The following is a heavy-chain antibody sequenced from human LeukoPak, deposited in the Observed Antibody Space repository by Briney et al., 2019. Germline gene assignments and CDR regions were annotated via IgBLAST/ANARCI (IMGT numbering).Heavy chain of an antibody. J-gene: IGHJ4*02. V-gene: IGHV4-34*01. CDR2: INHSGST. D-gene: IGHD3-10*01. CDR1: GGSFSGYY. CDR3: ARRGKRITMVRGVPIQTYYFDY. Sequence: PSETLSLTCAVYGGSFSGYYWSWIRQPPGKGLEWIGEINHSGSTNYNPSLKSRVTISVDTSKNQFSLKLSSVTAADTAVYYCARRGKRITMVRGVPIQTYYFDYWGQGTLVTVSS.